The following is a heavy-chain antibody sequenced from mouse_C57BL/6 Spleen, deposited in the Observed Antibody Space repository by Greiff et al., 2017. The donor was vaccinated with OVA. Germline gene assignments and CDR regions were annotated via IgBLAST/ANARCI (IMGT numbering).Heavy chain of an antibody. J-gene: IGHJ4*01. D-gene: IGHD2-5*01. Sequence: VKLVESGPGLVQPSQSLSITCTVSGFSLTSYGVHWVRQSPGKGLEWLGVIWSGGSKDYNADFISRLSISKYNSNSQVFFKMNRLQADDTAIYSCGRGGDSNYGYYAMDYWGQGTSVTVSS. V-gene: IGHV2-2*01. CDR1: GFSLTSYG. CDR3: GRGGDSNYGYYAMDY. CDR2: IWSGGSK.